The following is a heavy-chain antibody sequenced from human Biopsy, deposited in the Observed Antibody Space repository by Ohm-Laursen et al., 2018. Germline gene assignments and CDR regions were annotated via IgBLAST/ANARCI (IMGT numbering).Heavy chain of an antibody. CDR1: GGSVSSGGFY. CDR2: IYYSGTT. J-gene: IGHJ2*01. CDR3: ARRPYGGTRYWYFDL. V-gene: IGHV4-31*01. Sequence: TLSLTCTVSGGSVSSGGFYWSWIRQYPGKGLEWIGYIYYSGTTYYNPSLKGLVTISVDTSKNQFSLKLNSVTAADTAVYYCARRPYGGTRYWYFDLWGRGTLVTVSS. D-gene: IGHD4-23*01.